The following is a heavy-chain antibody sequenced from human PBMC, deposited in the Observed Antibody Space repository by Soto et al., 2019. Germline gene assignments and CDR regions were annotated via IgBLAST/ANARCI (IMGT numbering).Heavy chain of an antibody. Sequence: QVQLVESGGGVVQPGRSLRLSCAASTFSFSTYAMHWVRQAPGKGLDWVAVISYDGSNKFYANSVKGRFTVSRDNSKNTLYLQMNSLRAEDTAVYYCAKDVAVCSSGCLDYWGQGTLVTVSS. CDR1: TFSFSTYA. V-gene: IGHV3-30*18. CDR3: AKDVAVCSSGCLDY. CDR2: ISYDGSNK. J-gene: IGHJ4*02. D-gene: IGHD6-19*01.